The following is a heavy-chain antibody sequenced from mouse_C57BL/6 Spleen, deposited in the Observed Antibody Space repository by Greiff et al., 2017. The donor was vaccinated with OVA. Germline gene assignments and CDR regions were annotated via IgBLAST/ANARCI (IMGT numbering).Heavy chain of an antibody. V-gene: IGHV1-52*01. D-gene: IGHD1-1*01. CDR1: GYTFTSYW. CDR2: IDPSDSET. CDR3: ARSITTGARFDY. Sequence: QVQLQQPGAELVRPGSSVKLSCKASGYTFTSYWMHWVKQRPIQGLEWIGNIDPSDSETHYNQKFKDKATLTVDKSSSTAYMQLSSLTSEDSAVDDCARSITTGARFDYWGQGTTLTVSA. J-gene: IGHJ2*01.